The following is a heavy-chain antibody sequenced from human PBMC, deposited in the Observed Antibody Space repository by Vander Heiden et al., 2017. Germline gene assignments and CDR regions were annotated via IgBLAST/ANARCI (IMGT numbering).Heavy chain of an antibody. V-gene: IGHV3-48*04. Sequence: QLVESGGDLAQPGGSLRLSCAASGFTFSSYSMNWVRLAPGKGLEWVSYISSNGRTMHYADSVKGRFTISRDNAKNSLFLQMNSLKTEDTAIYYCAREGSLAAVVRGIILAFDLWGQGTMVTVSS. D-gene: IGHD3-10*01. J-gene: IGHJ3*01. CDR1: GFTFSSYS. CDR3: AREGSLAAVVRGIILAFDL. CDR2: ISSNGRTM.